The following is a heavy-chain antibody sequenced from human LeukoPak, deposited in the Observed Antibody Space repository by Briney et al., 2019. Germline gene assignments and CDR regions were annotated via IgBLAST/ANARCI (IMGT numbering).Heavy chain of an antibody. J-gene: IGHJ5*02. CDR3: ARLKWGDRFDP. Sequence: PSETLSLTCAVSGYSISSGYYWGWIRQPPGKGLEWIGSMYHTGTTYYNPSLKSRVTISVDTSKNHFSLGLSSVTAADTAVYYCARLKWGDRFDPWGQGTLVTVSS. CDR1: GYSISSGYY. CDR2: MYHTGTT. V-gene: IGHV4-38-2*01. D-gene: IGHD1-26*01.